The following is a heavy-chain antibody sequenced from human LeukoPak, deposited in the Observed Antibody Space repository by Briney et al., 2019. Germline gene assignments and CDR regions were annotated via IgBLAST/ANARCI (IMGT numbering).Heavy chain of an antibody. CDR3: AIARPNYYYYYGMDV. CDR1: GYTFTYRY. J-gene: IGHJ6*02. CDR2: ITPFNGNT. Sequence: SVKVSCKASGYTFTYRYLHWVRQAPGQALEWMGWITPFNGNTNYAQKFQDRVTITRDRSMSTAYMELSSLRSEDTAMYYCAIARPNYYYYYGMDVWGQGTTATVSS. V-gene: IGHV1-45*02.